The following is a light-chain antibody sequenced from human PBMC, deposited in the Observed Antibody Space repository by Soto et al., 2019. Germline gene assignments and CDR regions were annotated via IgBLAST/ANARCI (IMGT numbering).Light chain of an antibody. CDR1: QSVSSY. CDR2: DAS. J-gene: IGKJ1*01. Sequence: EIVLTQSPATLSLSPGERATLSCRASQSVSSYLAWYQQKPGQAPRLLIYDASNRATGIPARFSGSGSGTEFTLTISSLESEDSAVYYCQQYSSWPPWTFGQGTKVDI. V-gene: IGKV3-11*01. CDR3: QQYSSWPPWT.